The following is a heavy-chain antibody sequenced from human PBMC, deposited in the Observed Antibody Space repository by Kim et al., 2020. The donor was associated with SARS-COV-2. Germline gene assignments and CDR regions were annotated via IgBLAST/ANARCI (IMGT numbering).Heavy chain of an antibody. D-gene: IGHD3-16*01. CDR3: ARGGAAQRQHYYYYGMDV. CDR2: ISSSSSTI. V-gene: IGHV3-48*02. Sequence: GGSLRLSCAASGFTFSSYSMNWVRQAPGKGLEWVSYISSSSSTIYYADSVKGRFTISRDNAKNSLYLQMNSLRDEDTAVYYCARGGAAQRQHYYYYGMDVWGQGTTVTVSS. J-gene: IGHJ6*02. CDR1: GFTFSSYS.